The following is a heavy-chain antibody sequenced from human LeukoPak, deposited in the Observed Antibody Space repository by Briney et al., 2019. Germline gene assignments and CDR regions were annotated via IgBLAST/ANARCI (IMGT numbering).Heavy chain of an antibody. CDR1: GGSISSGGYS. V-gene: IGHV4-30-2*01. J-gene: IGHJ3*02. CDR3: ARRVSIVVVTASAPSDAFDI. D-gene: IGHD2-21*02. Sequence: SETLSLTCAVSGGSISSGGYSWSWLRQPPGKGLEWIGYIYHSGRTYYNPSLKSRVTISVDRSKNQFSLNLSSVTAADTAVYYCARRVSIVVVTASAPSDAFDIWGQGTMVTVSS. CDR2: IYHSGRT.